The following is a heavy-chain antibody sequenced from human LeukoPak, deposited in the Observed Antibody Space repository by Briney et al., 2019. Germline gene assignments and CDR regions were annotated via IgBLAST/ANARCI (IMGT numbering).Heavy chain of an antibody. CDR1: GYTLNELS. V-gene: IGHV1-24*01. CDR2: FDPEDCET. Sequence: GVSVKVSCKVSGYTLNELSIHWVRQAPGKGLEGMGGFDPEDCETIYAQKFERRVTMTEDTSTDTAYMELSSLRSEDTAVYYCASSTTHYYDSSGYKDAFDIWGEGTIVTVSS. J-gene: IGHJ3*02. D-gene: IGHD3-22*01. CDR3: ASSTTHYYDSSGYKDAFDI.